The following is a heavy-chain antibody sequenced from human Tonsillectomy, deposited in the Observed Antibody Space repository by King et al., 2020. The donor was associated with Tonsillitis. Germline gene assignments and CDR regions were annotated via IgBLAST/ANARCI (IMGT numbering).Heavy chain of an antibody. CDR2: IIPILGIA. V-gene: IGHV1-69*04. Sequence: QLVQSGAEVKKPGSSVKVSCKASGGTFSSYAISWVRQAPGQGLEWMGRIIPILGIANYAQKFQGRVTITADKSTSTAYMELSSLRSEDTAVYYCARDPGHGCSSGSCYEATYFDYWGQGTLVTVSS. D-gene: IGHD2-15*01. CDR1: GGTFSSYA. J-gene: IGHJ4*02. CDR3: ARDPGHGCSSGSCYEATYFDY.